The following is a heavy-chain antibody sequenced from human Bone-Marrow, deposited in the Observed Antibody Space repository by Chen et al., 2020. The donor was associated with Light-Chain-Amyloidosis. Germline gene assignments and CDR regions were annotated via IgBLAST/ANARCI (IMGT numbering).Heavy chain of an antibody. V-gene: IGHV5-51*01. CDR2: IYPDDSDA. CDR1: GYTFPNYW. D-gene: IGHD5-12*01. J-gene: IGHJ4*02. Sequence: EVQLEQSGPEVKKPGESLKISCKGSGYTFPNYWIGWVRQMPGKGLEWMGFIYPDDSDARYSPSFDGQVTISADKSITTAYLQWRSLKASDTAMYYCARRRDGYNFDYWGQGTLVTVSS. CDR3: ARRRDGYNFDY.